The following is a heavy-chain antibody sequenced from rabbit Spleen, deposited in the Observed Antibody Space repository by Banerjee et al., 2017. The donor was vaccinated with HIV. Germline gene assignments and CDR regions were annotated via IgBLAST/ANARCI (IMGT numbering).Heavy chain of an antibody. CDR3: VREVAGKFGL. CDR2: IDPIFGIT. CDR1: GFTLSSYY. J-gene: IGHJ4*01. V-gene: IGHV1S7*01. Sequence: QSLEESGGGLVKPGGTLTLTCKASGFTLSSYYMNWGRQAPGKGLEWMGYIDPIFGITYCANWVNGRFTISSHNAQNTLCLQLNSLTAADTATYFCVREVAGKFGLWGPGTLVTVS. D-gene: IGHD4-1*01.